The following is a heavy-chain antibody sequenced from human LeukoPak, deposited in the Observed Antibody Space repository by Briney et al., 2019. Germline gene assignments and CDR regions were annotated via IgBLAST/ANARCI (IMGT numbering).Heavy chain of an antibody. CDR1: GGSFSGYY. CDR3: AREDLIAARREHY. Sequence: SETLSLTCAVYGGSFSGYYWSWIRQPPGKGLEWIGEINHSGSTNYNPSLKSRVTISVDTSKNQFSLKLSSVTAADTAVYYCAREDLIAARREHYWGQGTLVTVSS. V-gene: IGHV4-34*01. D-gene: IGHD6-6*01. CDR2: INHSGST. J-gene: IGHJ4*02.